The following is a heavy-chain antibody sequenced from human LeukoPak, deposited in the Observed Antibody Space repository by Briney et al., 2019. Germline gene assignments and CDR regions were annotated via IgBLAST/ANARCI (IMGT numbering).Heavy chain of an antibody. Sequence: SETLSLTCAVYGGSFSGHYWTWIRQAPGKGLEWIGESTHSGSTNYNPSLKSRVTISVDTSKNRFSLKLTSMTAADTAVYHCARGRTGAAAFDFWGPGTLVTVSS. CDR2: STHSGST. D-gene: IGHD2-2*01. V-gene: IGHV4-34*01. J-gene: IGHJ4*02. CDR1: GGSFSGHY. CDR3: ARGRTGAAAFDF.